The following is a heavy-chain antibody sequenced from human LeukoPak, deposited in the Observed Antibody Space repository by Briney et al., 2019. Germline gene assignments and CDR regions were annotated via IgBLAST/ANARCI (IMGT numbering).Heavy chain of an antibody. J-gene: IGHJ4*02. V-gene: IGHV3-23*01. CDR2: LSGSGGTT. Sequence: PGGSLRPSCSASGFTFSSYGMSWVRQAPGKGLEWVSGLSGSGGTTYYVDSVKGRFTISRDNSKNTLYLQMNSLRAEDTAVYYCAKRTQSAMATGYWGQGTLVTVSS. CDR1: GFTFSSYG. CDR3: AKRTQSAMATGY. D-gene: IGHD5-18*01.